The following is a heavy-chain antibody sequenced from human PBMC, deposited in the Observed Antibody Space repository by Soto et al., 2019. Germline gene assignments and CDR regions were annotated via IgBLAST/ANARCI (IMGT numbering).Heavy chain of an antibody. CDR1: RFTFCSSS. CDR2: ISSSSSYI. J-gene: IGHJ3*02. V-gene: IGHV3-21*01. Sequence: PGGSLRLCCAASRFTFCSSSMNWVRQAPGKGLEWVSSISSSSSYIYYADSVKGRFTISRDNAKNSLYLQMNSLRAEDTAVYYRASHTAMVRPALDIWGQGTMVTVSS. CDR3: ASHTAMVRPALDI. D-gene: IGHD5-18*01.